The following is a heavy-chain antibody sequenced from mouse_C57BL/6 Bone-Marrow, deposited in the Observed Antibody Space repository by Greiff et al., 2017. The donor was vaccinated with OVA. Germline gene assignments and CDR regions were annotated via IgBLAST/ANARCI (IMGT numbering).Heavy chain of an antibody. CDR1: GYTFTDYY. V-gene: IGHV1-19*01. D-gene: IGHD1-1*01. J-gene: IGHJ2*01. CDR2: INPYNGGT. CDR3: ARDYGSSYYFDY. Sequence: VQLQQSGPVLVKPGASVKMSCNASGYTFTDYYMNWVKQSHGKSLEWIGVINPYNGGTSYNQKFKGKATLTVDKSSSTAYMELNSLTSEDSAVYYCARDYGSSYYFDYWGQGTTLTVSS.